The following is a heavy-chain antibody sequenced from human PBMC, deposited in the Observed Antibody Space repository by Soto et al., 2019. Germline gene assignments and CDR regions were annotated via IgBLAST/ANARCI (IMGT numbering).Heavy chain of an antibody. CDR1: GYTFTSYY. CDR2: INPSGGST. V-gene: IGHV1-46*01. CDR3: ARASRRGYSSGWGFDN. J-gene: IGHJ4*02. D-gene: IGHD6-19*01. Sequence: QVQLVQSGAEVKKPGASVKVSCKASGYTFTSYYMHWVRQAPGQGLEWMGIINPSGGSTSYAQKCQGRVTMTRDTSTSTVYMELRSLRPEDTAVYYCARASRRGYSSGWGFDNWGQGTLGTASS.